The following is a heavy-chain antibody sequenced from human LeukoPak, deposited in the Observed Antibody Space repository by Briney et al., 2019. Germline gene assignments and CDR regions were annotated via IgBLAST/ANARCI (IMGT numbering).Heavy chain of an antibody. CDR2: INPNSGGT. CDR3: ARARRLGIINGDFDI. J-gene: IGHJ3*02. Sequence: ASVKVSCKASGYTFIDYYMHWVRQAPGQGFEWMGWINPNSGGTKYAQKFQGRVTMTTDTSISTVYMELARLRSDDTAVYYCARARRLGIINGDFDIWGQGTMVTVSS. V-gene: IGHV1-2*02. D-gene: IGHD4-17*01. CDR1: GYTFIDYY.